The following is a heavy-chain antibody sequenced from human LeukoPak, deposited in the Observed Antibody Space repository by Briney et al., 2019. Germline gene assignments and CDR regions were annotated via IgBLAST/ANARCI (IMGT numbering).Heavy chain of an antibody. J-gene: IGHJ4*02. CDR1: GFTFSSYW. V-gene: IGHV3-74*01. Sequence: VGSLRLSCAASGFTFSSYWMHWVRQAPGKGLVWVSRINSDGSSTSYADSVKGRFTISRDNAKNTLYLQMNSLRAEDTAVYYCARVDHSSGWLFGGAWYFDYWGQGTLVTVSS. CDR2: INSDGSST. CDR3: ARVDHSSGWLFGGAWYFDY. D-gene: IGHD6-19*01.